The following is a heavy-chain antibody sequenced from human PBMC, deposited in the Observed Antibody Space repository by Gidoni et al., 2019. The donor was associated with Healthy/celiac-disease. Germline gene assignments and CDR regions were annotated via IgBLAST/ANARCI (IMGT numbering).Heavy chain of an antibody. D-gene: IGHD3-10*01. Sequence: QVQLQESGPGLVKPSQTLSLTCTVSGGSISSGDYYWSWIRQPPGKGLEWIGYIYYSGSTYYNPSLKSRVTISVDTSKNQFSLKLSSVTAADTAVYYCARVAITMVRGVKDYYYGMDVWGQGTTVTVSS. CDR3: ARVAITMVRGVKDYYYGMDV. J-gene: IGHJ6*02. CDR2: IYYSGST. V-gene: IGHV4-30-4*01. CDR1: GGSISSGDYY.